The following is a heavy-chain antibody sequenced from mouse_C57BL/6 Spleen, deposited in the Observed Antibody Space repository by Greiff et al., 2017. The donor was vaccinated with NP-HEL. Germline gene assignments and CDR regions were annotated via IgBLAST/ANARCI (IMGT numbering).Heavy chain of an antibody. J-gene: IGHJ4*01. D-gene: IGHD4-1*01. CDR3: ARGWDHYAMDY. Sequence: QVQLQQPGAELVMPGASVKLSCKASGYTFTSYWMHWVKQRPGQGLEWIGEIDPSDSYTNYNQKFKGKSTLTVDKSSSTAYMQLSSLTSEDSAVYYGARGWDHYAMDYWGQGTSVTVSS. V-gene: IGHV1-69*01. CDR2: IDPSDSYT. CDR1: GYTFTSYW.